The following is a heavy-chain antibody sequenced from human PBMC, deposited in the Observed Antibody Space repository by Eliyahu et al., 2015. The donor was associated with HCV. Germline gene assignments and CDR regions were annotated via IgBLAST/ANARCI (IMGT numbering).Heavy chain of an antibody. Sequence: QVQLVESGGGVVKPGGSLRLSCAASGFIFSDYYMSWIRQAPGKGLGWVSYISTDGSTMYYADSVKGRFSISRDNAKNSLYLQMNSLRADDTAVYYCASLRYFDWLLGDFWGQGTLVTVSS. D-gene: IGHD3-9*01. CDR2: ISTDGSTM. CDR3: ASLRYFDWLLGDF. CDR1: GFIFSDYY. V-gene: IGHV3-11*01. J-gene: IGHJ4*02.